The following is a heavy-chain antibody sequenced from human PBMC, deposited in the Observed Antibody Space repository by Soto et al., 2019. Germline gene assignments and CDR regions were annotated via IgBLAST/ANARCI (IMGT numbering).Heavy chain of an antibody. Sequence: QVQLVQSGAEVKKPGASVKVSCKASGYTFTSYAMHWVRQAPGQRLEWMGWINAGNGNTKYSQKFQGRVTITRDTSASTAQMELISLNSEDTAVYSCARVLNVYSFDSWAQGPLVTVSS. CDR1: GYTFTSYA. V-gene: IGHV1-3*01. CDR3: ARVLNVYSFDS. J-gene: IGHJ4*02. CDR2: INAGNGNT. D-gene: IGHD3-16*01.